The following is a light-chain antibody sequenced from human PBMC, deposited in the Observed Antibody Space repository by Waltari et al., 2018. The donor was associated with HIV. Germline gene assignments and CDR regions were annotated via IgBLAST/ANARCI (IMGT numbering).Light chain of an antibody. CDR2: GNI. J-gene: IGLJ3*02. CDR1: SSNIGAGYD. CDR3: QSYDSTVNDWV. Sequence: QSGLTQPPSVSGAPGQRVTISCTGSSSNIGAGYDVHWYRQFPGTAPKLRIYGNINRPSGVPDRFSGSKSGTSASLAITGLQVEDEADYYCQSYDSTVNDWVFGGGTKLTVL. V-gene: IGLV1-40*01.